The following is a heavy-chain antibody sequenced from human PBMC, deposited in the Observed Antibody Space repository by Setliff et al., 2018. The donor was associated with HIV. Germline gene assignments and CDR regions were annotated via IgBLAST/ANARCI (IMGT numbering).Heavy chain of an antibody. D-gene: IGHD3-10*01. J-gene: IGHJ5*02. Sequence: LTCAVSGGPLNSRNWWSWVRQPPGKGLEWIGEVFHSGSANSNASLRSRVMISVDTSKNQFSLKLSAVTAADTAVYYCARDHVFGSRTGFDPWGPGILVTVSS. CDR2: VFHSGSA. CDR3: ARDHVFGSRTGFDP. CDR1: GGPLNSRNW. V-gene: IGHV4-4*02.